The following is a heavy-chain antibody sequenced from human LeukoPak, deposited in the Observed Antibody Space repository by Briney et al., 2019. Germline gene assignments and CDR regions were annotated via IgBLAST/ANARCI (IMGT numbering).Heavy chain of an antibody. CDR1: GFSFSSYG. V-gene: IGHV3-30*18. D-gene: IGHD1-1*01. CDR2: ISYDGTNK. J-gene: IGHJ4*02. Sequence: GGSLRLSCAASGFSFSSYGMHWVRQAPGKGLEWVSVISYDGTNKDYADSVKGRFTISRDNSKNTLFLQMNSLRTEDTAVYYCAKDRGWNGAFDHWGQGTLVTVSS. CDR3: AKDRGWNGAFDH.